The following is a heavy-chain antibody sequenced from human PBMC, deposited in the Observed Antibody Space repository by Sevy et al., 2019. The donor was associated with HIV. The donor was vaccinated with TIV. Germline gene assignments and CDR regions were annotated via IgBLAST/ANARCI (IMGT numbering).Heavy chain of an antibody. CDR1: GGSFSGYC. J-gene: IGHJ3*02. CDR2: INHSGST. CDR3: ARHCSGTSCSHAFDI. Sequence: SETLSLTCAVYGGSFSGYCWSWIRQPPGKGLEWIGEINHSGSTNYNPALKSRVTISVDTSKNKFSLKLRSVTAADTALYYCARHCSGTSCSHAFDIWGQGTMVTVSS. V-gene: IGHV4-34*01. D-gene: IGHD2-2*01.